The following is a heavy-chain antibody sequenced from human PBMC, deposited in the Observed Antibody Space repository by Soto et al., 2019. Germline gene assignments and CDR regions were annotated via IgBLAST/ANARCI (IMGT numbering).Heavy chain of an antibody. V-gene: IGHV4-30-4*01. D-gene: IGHD2-2*01. CDR3: ARGAVQYQLALPGYYYYGMDV. J-gene: IGHJ6*02. Sequence: SETLSLTCTVSGGSISSGDYYWSWIRQPPGKGLEWIGYIYYSGSTYYNPSLKSRVTISVDTSKNQFSLKLSSVTAADTAVYYCARGAVQYQLALPGYYYYGMDVWGRGTTVTVSS. CDR2: IYYSGST. CDR1: GGSISSGDYY.